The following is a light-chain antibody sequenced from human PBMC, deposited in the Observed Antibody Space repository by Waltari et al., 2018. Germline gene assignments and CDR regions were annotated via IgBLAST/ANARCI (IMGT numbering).Light chain of an antibody. J-gene: IGLJ2*01. CDR2: VTSDGRH. Sequence: QPVLTQSPSASASLGASVRLTCTLSSGHSTYTIASHQQRPDKGPRYLMKVTSDGRHIKGDGIPDRFAGSSSGAERYLTISSLQSDDEADYYCQTWGVFGGGTKLTVL. CDR3: QTWGV. V-gene: IGLV4-69*01. CDR1: SGHSTYT.